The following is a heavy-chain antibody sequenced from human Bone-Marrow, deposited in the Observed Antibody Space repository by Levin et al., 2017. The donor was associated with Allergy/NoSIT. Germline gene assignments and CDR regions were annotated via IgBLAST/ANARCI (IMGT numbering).Heavy chain of an antibody. Sequence: PGGSLRLSCAASGFTFSSYAISWVRQAPGKGLEWVSSITDRGDRAYYADSVKGRFTISRDTSKDTLNLQMNSLRADDTALYYCATIEYSSSDRSFYGLDVWGQGTTVTVSS. CDR3: ATIEYSSSDRSFYGLDV. V-gene: IGHV3-23*01. J-gene: IGHJ6*02. CDR1: GFTFSSYA. D-gene: IGHD6-6*01. CDR2: ITDRGDRA.